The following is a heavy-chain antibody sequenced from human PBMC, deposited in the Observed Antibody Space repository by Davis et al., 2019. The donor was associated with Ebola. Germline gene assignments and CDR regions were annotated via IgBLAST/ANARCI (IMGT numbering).Heavy chain of an antibody. CDR3: ARVLPSWLKGCAFDI. CDR2: IYYSGST. V-gene: IGHV4-59*01. Sequence: PSETLSLTCTVSGGSISSYYWSWIRQPPGKGLEWIGYIYYSGSTNYNPSLKSRVTISVDTSKNQFSLKLSSVTAADTAVYYCARVLPSWLKGCAFDIWGQGTMVTVSS. J-gene: IGHJ3*02. D-gene: IGHD3-9*01. CDR1: GGSISSYY.